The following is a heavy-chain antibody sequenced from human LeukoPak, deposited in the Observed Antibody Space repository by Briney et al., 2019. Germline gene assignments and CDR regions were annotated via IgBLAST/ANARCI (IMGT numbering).Heavy chain of an antibody. J-gene: IGHJ4*02. Sequence: SETLSLTCAVYGGSFSDYYWSWIRQPPGKGLEWIGEINHSGSTNYNPSLKSRVTISVDTSKNQFSLKLSSVTAADTAVYYCARVSLRPRGYSGYGVDYWGQGTLVTVSS. CDR1: GGSFSDYY. V-gene: IGHV4-34*01. CDR3: ARVSLRPRGYSGYGVDY. D-gene: IGHD5-12*01. CDR2: INHSGST.